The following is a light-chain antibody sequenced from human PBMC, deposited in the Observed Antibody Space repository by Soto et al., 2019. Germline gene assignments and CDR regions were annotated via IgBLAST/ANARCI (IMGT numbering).Light chain of an antibody. V-gene: IGLV1-51*01. CDR3: GTWDGSLTAVV. Sequence: QSVLTQPPSVSAAPGQTVTISCSGSSSNVGSNYVSWYQQLPGAAPKLLIYDNSERHSGTPDRFSDSKSGTSATLGITGLQTGDEAEYYCGTWDGSLTAVVFGGGTKLTVL. CDR2: DNS. J-gene: IGLJ2*01. CDR1: SSNVGSNY.